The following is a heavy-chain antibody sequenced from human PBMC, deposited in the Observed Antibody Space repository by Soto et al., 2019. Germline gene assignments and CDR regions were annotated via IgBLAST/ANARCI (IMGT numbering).Heavy chain of an antibody. V-gene: IGHV1-69*13. Sequence: ASVKVACKASGGTFSSYPISWVRQAPLQGLKRMGGILPILGTANYAQKFQGRVTITADESTSTAYMELSSLRSEDTAVYYCARGGDPYSSSFDPWGQGTLVTVSS. D-gene: IGHD6-6*01. CDR1: GGTFSSYP. J-gene: IGHJ5*02. CDR3: ARGGDPYSSSFDP. CDR2: ILPILGTA.